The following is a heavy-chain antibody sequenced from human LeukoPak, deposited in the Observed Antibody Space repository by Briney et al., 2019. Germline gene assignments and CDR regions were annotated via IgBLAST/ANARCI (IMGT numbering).Heavy chain of an antibody. CDR2: ISGSGGST. CDR3: AKDRVSNWNPLGN. CDR1: GFTFSSYA. D-gene: IGHD1-20*01. J-gene: IGHJ4*02. Sequence: GGSLRLSCAASGFTFSSYAMSWVRQAPGKGLEWVSAISGSGGSTYYADSVKGRFTISRDNSKNTLYLQMNSLRAEDTAVYYCAKDRVSNWNPLGNWGQATLVTVSS. V-gene: IGHV3-23*01.